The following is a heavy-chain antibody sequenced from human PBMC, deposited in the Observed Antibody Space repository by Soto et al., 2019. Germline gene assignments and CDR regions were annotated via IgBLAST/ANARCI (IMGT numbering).Heavy chain of an antibody. D-gene: IGHD5-18*01. J-gene: IGHJ6*03. V-gene: IGHV3-33*01. CDR2: IWYDGSNK. CDR1: GFTFSSYG. CDR3: ASDGGHSYGQTGLYYYYYYYMDV. Sequence: PGGSLRLSCAASGFTFSSYGMHWVRQAPGKGLERVAVIWYDGSNKYYADAVKGRFTISRDNSKITLYLQINSLRAEDTAVYYCASDGGHSYGQTGLYYYYYYYMDVWGKGTTVTVSS.